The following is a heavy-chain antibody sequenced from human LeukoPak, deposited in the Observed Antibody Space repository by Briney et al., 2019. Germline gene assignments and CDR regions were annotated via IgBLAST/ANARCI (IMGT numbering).Heavy chain of an antibody. CDR2: IYYSGST. CDR1: GGSISSSSYY. Sequence: SETLSLTCTLSGGSISSSSYYWGWLRQPPGKGLAWVGSIYYSGSTYYNPSLNSRVTISVDTSKNQFSLKLSSVTAADTAVYYCARHTDCSGGSCYYDDYWYFDLWGRGTLVTVSS. D-gene: IGHD2-15*01. CDR3: ARHTDCSGGSCYYDDYWYFDL. J-gene: IGHJ2*01. V-gene: IGHV4-39*01.